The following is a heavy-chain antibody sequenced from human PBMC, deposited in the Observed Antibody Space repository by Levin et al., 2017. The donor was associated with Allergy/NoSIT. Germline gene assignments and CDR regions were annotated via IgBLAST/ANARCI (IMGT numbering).Heavy chain of an antibody. J-gene: IGHJ4*02. CDR2: ISSSSSAI. CDR1: GFTFSSYS. V-gene: IGHV3-48*02. CDR3: ARDGTAVAGFDY. Sequence: GGSLRLSCAASGFTFSSYSMSWVRQAPGKGLEWVSYISSSSSAIYYADAVKGRFTISRDNGKNSLYMQMNSLRDEDTAVYYCARDGTAVAGFDYWGQGTLVTVSS. D-gene: IGHD6-19*01.